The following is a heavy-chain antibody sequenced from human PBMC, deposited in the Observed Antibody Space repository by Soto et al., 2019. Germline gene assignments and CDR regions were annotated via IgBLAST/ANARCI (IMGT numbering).Heavy chain of an antibody. Sequence: PGGSLRLSCAASGFTFSSYGMHWVRQAPGKGLEWVAVISYDGSNKYYADSVKGRFTISRDNSKNTLYLQMNSLRAEDTAVYYCAKDWARIAVAGTCDYRGQRTLVTVSS. D-gene: IGHD6-19*01. V-gene: IGHV3-30*18. CDR1: GFTFSSYG. J-gene: IGHJ4*02. CDR2: ISYDGSNK. CDR3: AKDWARIAVAGTCDY.